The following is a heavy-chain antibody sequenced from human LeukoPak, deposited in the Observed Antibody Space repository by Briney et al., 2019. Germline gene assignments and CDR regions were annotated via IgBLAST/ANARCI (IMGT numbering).Heavy chain of an antibody. CDR1: GFTLCNDP. CDR2: ISHNGSRK. CDR3: ARGESVAMGSIDS. Sequence: GGSLRLSCEASGFTLCNDPVHWVRQAPGRGLDWVAVISHNGSRKYYSDSVKSRFNISRDNSKNTLYLQMDSMTTEDTAVYYCARGESVAMGSIDSWGQGTLVTVSS. J-gene: IGHJ4*02. V-gene: IGHV3-30*01. D-gene: IGHD2-2*01.